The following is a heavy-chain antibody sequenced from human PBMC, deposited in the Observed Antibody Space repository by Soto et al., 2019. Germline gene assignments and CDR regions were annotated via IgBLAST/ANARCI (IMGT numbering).Heavy chain of an antibody. CDR1: GGSISSGDYY. J-gene: IGHJ5*02. V-gene: IGHV4-30-4*01. D-gene: IGHD2-2*01. CDR2: MFYVGAT. Sequence: SETLSLTCSVFGGSISSGDYYWSWIRQPPGQGLEWIGYMFYVGATYYNPSLKSRVTISVDTSKNQFSLKLNSVTAADTAVYHCDSIVRFCSRPSCRGRNWFDAWGQGTLVTVSS. CDR3: DSIVRFCSRPSCRGRNWFDA.